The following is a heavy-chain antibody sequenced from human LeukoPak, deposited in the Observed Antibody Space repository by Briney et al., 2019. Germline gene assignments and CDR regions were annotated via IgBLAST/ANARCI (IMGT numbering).Heavy chain of an antibody. Sequence: ASVKVSCKASGYTFTGYYMHWVRQAPGQGLEWMGWINPNSGGTNYAQKFQGWVTMTRDTSISTAYMELSRLRSDDTAVYYCAKLAVTAMNVWLFGVDAFDIWGQGTMVTVSS. CDR1: GYTFTGYY. CDR3: AKLAVTAMNVWLFGVDAFDI. V-gene: IGHV1-2*04. CDR2: INPNSGGT. D-gene: IGHD2-21*02. J-gene: IGHJ3*02.